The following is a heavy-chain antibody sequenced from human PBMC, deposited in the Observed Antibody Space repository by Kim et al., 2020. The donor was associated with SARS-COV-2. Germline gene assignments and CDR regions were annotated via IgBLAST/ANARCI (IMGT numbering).Heavy chain of an antibody. D-gene: IGHD1-26*01. CDR3: ARAREEPEYYFDY. CDR2: INYSGST. CDR1: GGSISSGGYY. J-gene: IGHJ4*02. V-gene: IGHV4-31*03. Sequence: SETLSLTCTVSGGSISSGGYYWSWIRQHPGKGLEWIGSINYSGSTYYNPSLKSRVTISVNTSKTQFSLKLSPVTAADTAVYYCARAREEPEYYFDYWGQGTLVTVSS.